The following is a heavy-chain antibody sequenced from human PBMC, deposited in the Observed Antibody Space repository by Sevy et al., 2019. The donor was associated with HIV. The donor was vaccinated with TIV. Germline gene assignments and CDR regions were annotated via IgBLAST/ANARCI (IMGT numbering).Heavy chain of an antibody. Sequence: GGSLRLSCADSGFTFIDYAMHWVRQAPGKGLEWVAVISDDGSKTYYADSVNGRFTISRDNSKNTLYLQMNSLRAEDTAVYYCARDLADYTSPPAINYYYYYGMDVWGQGTTVTVSS. V-gene: IGHV3-30*04. CDR3: ARDLADYTSPPAINYYYYYGMDV. CDR2: ISDDGSKT. CDR1: GFTFIDYA. J-gene: IGHJ6*02. D-gene: IGHD4-4*01.